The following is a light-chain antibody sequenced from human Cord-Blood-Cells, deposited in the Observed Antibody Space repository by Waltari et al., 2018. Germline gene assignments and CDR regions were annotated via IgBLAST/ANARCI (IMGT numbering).Light chain of an antibody. J-gene: IGLJ1*01. CDR2: EVS. V-gene: IGLV2-23*02. CDR1: SSDVGSYNL. Sequence: QSALTQPASVSGSPGQSITISCTGTSSDVGSYNLVSWYQQHPDKAPKLIIYEVSKPPSGVSNRFSGSKSGNTASLTISGLQAEDEADYYCCSYAGSSTYVFGTGTKVTVL. CDR3: CSYAGSSTYV.